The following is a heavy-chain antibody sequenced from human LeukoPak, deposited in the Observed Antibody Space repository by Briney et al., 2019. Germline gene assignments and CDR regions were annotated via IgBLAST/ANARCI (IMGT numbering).Heavy chain of an antibody. D-gene: IGHD5-24*01. CDR2: IRYDGSNK. CDR1: GFTFSSYG. J-gene: IGHJ6*02. V-gene: IGHV3-30*02. Sequence: GGSLRLSCAASGFTFSSYGMHWVRQAPGKGLEWVAFIRYDGSNKYYADSVKGRFTISRDNAKNSLYLQMNSLRAEDTALYYCAKDRGDGYNWYYYYGMDVWGQGTTVTVSS. CDR3: AKDRGDGYNWYYYYGMDV.